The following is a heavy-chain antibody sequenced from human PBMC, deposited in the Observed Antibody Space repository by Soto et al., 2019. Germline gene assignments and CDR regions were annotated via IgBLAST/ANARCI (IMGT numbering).Heavy chain of an antibody. Sequence: SETLSLTCTVSGGSISSGGYYWSWIRQHPGKGLEWIGYIYYSGSTYYNPSLKSRVTISVDTSKNQFSLKLSSVTAADTAVYYCARDNTIDVQSFDYWGQGTLVTVSS. CDR3: ARDNTIDVQSFDY. D-gene: IGHD3-9*01. CDR2: IYYSGST. J-gene: IGHJ4*02. CDR1: GGSISSGGYY. V-gene: IGHV4-31*03.